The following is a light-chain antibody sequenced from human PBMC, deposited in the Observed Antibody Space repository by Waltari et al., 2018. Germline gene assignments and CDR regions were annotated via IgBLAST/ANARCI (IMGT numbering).Light chain of an antibody. V-gene: IGLV2-23*02. CDR1: SSDGGGYNY. Sequence: QSALTQPASVSGSPGQSITISCTGTSSDGGGYNYVSWYQQHPGKAPKLMIYDVSKRPSGVSNRFSGSKSGNTASLTISGLQAEDEADYYCCSYAGVVFGGGTKLTVL. CDR3: CSYAGVV. J-gene: IGLJ2*01. CDR2: DVS.